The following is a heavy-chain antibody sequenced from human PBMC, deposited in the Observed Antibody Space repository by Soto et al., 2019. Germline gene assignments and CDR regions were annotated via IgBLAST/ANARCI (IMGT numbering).Heavy chain of an antibody. CDR3: ARVLRLRFLDP. V-gene: IGHV4-34*01. Sequence: SETLSLTCAVYGGSFSGYYWSWIRQPPGKGLEWIGEINHSGSTNYNPSLKSRVTISVDTSKNQFSLKLSSVTAADTAVYYCARVLRLRFLDPWGQGSLVTVSS. CDR1: GGSFSGYY. D-gene: IGHD4-17*01. CDR2: INHSGST. J-gene: IGHJ5*02.